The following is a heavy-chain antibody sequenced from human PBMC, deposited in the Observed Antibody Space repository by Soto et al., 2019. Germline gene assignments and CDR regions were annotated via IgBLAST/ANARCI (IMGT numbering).Heavy chain of an antibody. CDR3: AYLPCSGGSCYWFSFSGMDV. Sequence: QITLKESGPTLVKPTQTLTLTCTFSGFSLSTSGVGVAWIRQPPGKAREWLALIYWDDDKRYRPSLESRLTITKDTYKNQVVLTLTNMDSVDTATYYCAYLPCSGGSCYWFSFSGMDVWGQGTTVTVSS. V-gene: IGHV2-5*02. D-gene: IGHD2-15*01. CDR1: GFSLSTSGVG. CDR2: IYWDDDK. J-gene: IGHJ6*02.